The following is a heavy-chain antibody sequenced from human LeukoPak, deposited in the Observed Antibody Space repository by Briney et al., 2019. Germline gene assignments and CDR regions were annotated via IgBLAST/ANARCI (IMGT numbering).Heavy chain of an antibody. CDR3: AAGYYYDSSGYFLDAFDI. J-gene: IGHJ3*02. D-gene: IGHD3-22*01. CDR2: INHSGST. Sequence: SETLSLTCAVYGGSFSGYYWSWIRQPPGKGLEWIGEINHSGSTNYNPSLKSRVTISVDESKNQFSLKLSSVTAADTAVYYCAAGYYYDSSGYFLDAFDIWGQGTMVTVSS. V-gene: IGHV4-34*01. CDR1: GGSFSGYY.